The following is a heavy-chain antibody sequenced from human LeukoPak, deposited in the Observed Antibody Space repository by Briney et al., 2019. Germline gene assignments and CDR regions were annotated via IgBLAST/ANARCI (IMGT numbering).Heavy chain of an antibody. CDR3: ARDRGYSYGYSNAFDI. V-gene: IGHV1-69*06. Sequence: SVKVSCKASGGTFTSYAISWVRQAPGQGLEWMGGIIPIFGTANYAQKFQGRVTITADKSTSTAYMELSSLRSEDTAVYYCARDRGYSYGYSNAFDIWGQGTMVTVSS. J-gene: IGHJ3*02. CDR2: IIPIFGTA. CDR1: GGTFTSYA. D-gene: IGHD5-18*01.